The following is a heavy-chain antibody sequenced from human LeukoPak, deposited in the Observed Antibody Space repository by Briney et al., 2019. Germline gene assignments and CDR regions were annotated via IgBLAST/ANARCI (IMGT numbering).Heavy chain of an antibody. J-gene: IGHJ5*02. Sequence: GGSLRLSCAASGFTFSSYEMNWVRQAPGKGLEWVSYISSSGSTIYYADSVKGRFTISRDNAKNSLYLQMNSLRAEDTAVYYCASTNYYDSSGFSNWFDPWGQGTLVTVSS. CDR2: ISSSGSTI. V-gene: IGHV3-48*03. D-gene: IGHD3-22*01. CDR3: ASTNYYDSSGFSNWFDP. CDR1: GFTFSSYE.